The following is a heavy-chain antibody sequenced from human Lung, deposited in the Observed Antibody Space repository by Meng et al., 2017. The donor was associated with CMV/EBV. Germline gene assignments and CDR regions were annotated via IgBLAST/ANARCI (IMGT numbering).Heavy chain of an antibody. J-gene: IGHJ4*02. Sequence: GGSXRLXCAASGFTVRNTYMNWVRRAPGKGLEWVSTIYIGDTTYYTDSVKGRFTISRDTSKNTLYLQMNSLRVEDTAVYYCARGLAADGIFDSWGQGTRVTVSS. CDR3: ARGLAADGIFDS. CDR1: GFTVRNTY. CDR2: IYIGDTT. V-gene: IGHV3-53*01. D-gene: IGHD6-13*01.